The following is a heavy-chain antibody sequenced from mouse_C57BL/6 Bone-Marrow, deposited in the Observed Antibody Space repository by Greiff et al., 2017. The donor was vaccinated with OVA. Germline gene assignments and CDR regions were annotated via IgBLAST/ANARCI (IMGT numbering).Heavy chain of an antibody. CDR2: ISDGGSYT. J-gene: IGHJ4*01. D-gene: IGHD2-4*01. CDR3: ARDETMTTHYYAMDD. V-gene: IGHV5-4*01. Sequence: VQLVESGGGLVKPGGSLKLSCAASGFTFSSYAMSWVRQTPEKRLEWVATISDGGSYTYYPDNVKGRFTISRDNAKNNLYLQMSHLKSEDTAMYYCARDETMTTHYYAMDDWGQGTSVTVSS. CDR1: GFTFSSYA.